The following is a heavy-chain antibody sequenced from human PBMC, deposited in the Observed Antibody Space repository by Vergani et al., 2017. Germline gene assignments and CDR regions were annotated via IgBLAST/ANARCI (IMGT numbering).Heavy chain of an antibody. CDR1: GESFSSFY. D-gene: IGHD6-13*01. J-gene: IGHJ3*02. CDR3: TRPPGIAEGSPDPFHI. Sequence: QVQLQQWGAGVVKPSGTLSLTCAVFGESFSSFYWSWIRQPPGKGLEWIGEINNDGHTNYNPSLESRVTVSRDTAKNQFSLNLMSVTAADTAMYYCTRPPGIAEGSPDPFHIWGQGTMVTVSS. CDR2: INNDGHT. V-gene: IGHV4-34*02.